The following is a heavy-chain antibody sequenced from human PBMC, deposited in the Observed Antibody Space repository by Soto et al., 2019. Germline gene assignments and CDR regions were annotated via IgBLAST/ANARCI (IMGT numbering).Heavy chain of an antibody. J-gene: IGHJ4*02. CDR3: SREGWLGELLY. Sequence: VQLVQSGNVVQKPGSSVKVSCKTSGYTFSCYGIIWVRQAPGQGLEWMGWISGYNGNADYAQRFRGRVNMTTDTSTTTVFMELRDLRSDDTALYFCSREGWLGELLYWGQGSLVTVS. V-gene: IGHV1-18*01. CDR2: ISGYNGNA. D-gene: IGHD3-10*01. CDR1: GYTFSCYG.